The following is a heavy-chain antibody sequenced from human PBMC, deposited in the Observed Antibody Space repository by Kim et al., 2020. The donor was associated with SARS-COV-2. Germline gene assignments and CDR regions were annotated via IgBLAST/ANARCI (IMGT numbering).Heavy chain of an antibody. V-gene: IGHV3-48*01. Sequence: GGSLRLSCAASGYTFSCYSMAWVRQAPGKGLEWVSYIYSSGTTYYADSVRGRFTISRDNAKNSLYLQMNSLRAEDTAVYYCARDNYEHVAGYFNYWGQGT. D-gene: IGHD3-3*01. CDR1: GYTFSCYS. CDR3: ARDNYEHVAGYFNY. CDR2: IYSSGTT. J-gene: IGHJ4*02.